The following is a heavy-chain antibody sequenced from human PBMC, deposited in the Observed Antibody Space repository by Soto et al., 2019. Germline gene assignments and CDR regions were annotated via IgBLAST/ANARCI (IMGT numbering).Heavy chain of an antibody. CDR2: IYPGDSDT. D-gene: IGHD4-17*01. J-gene: IGHJ6*02. Sequence: GESLKISCKGSGYSFTSYWIGWVRQMPGKGLEWMGIIYPGDSDTRYSPSFQGQVTISADKSISTAYLQWSSLKASDTAMYYCAGLMTTVTAYYYGMDVWGQGTTVTVSS. CDR1: GYSFTSYW. CDR3: AGLMTTVTAYYYGMDV. V-gene: IGHV5-51*01.